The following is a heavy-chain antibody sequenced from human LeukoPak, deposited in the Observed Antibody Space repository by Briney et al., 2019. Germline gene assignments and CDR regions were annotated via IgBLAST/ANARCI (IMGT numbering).Heavy chain of an antibody. V-gene: IGHV4-59*01. CDR3: ARVAPTRGYASSGYYPLDY. J-gene: IGHJ4*02. CDR2: IYYSGST. D-gene: IGHD3-22*01. Sequence: SETLSLTCTVSGGSISSYYWSWIRQPPGKGLEWIGYIYYSGSTNYNPSLKNRVTIALDTSNNQFSLRLTSVTAADTAVYYCARVAPTRGYASSGYYPLDYWGQGTLVNVSS. CDR1: GGSISSYY.